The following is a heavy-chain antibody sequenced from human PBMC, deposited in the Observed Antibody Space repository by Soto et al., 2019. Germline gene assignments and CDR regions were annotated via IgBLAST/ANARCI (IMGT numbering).Heavy chain of an antibody. J-gene: IGHJ6*02. CDR2: INAGNGNT. D-gene: IGHD2-21*02. CDR3: ASEYCGGDCYSAARYGMDV. CDR1: GYTFTSYA. V-gene: IGHV1-3*01. Sequence: QVQLVQSGAEVKKPGASVKVSCKASGYTFTSYAMHWVRQAPGQRLEWMGWINAGNGNTKYSQKFQGRVNITRDTSASTAYMELSSLRSEDTAVYYCASEYCGGDCYSAARYGMDVWGQGTTVTVSS.